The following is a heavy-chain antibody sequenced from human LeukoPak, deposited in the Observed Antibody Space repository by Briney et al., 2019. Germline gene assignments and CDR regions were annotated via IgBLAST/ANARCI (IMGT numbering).Heavy chain of an antibody. D-gene: IGHD3-10*01. J-gene: IGHJ4*02. V-gene: IGHV1-2*02. CDR2: INPNSGGT. Sequence: ASVKVSCKASGYTFTGYYMHWVRQAPGQGLEWMGWINPNSGGTNYAQKFQGRVTMTRDTSISRAYMELSRLRSGDTAVYYCARDLIWFGESNVDYWGQGTLVTVSS. CDR3: ARDLIWFGESNVDY. CDR1: GYTFTGYY.